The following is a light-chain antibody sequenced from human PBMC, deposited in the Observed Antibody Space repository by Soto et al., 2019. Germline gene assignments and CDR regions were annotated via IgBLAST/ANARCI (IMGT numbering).Light chain of an antibody. CDR3: QQRYNTPT. J-gene: IGKJ4*01. CDR1: QSISTF. CDR2: AAS. Sequence: DIQMTQSPSSLSASVGDRVTITCRASQSISTFLNWYQQKPGKAPNLLIYAASSLQSGVPSRFSGSGSGTDFTLTISSLQPEDFATYYCQQRYNTPTFGGGTKVEIK. V-gene: IGKV1-39*01.